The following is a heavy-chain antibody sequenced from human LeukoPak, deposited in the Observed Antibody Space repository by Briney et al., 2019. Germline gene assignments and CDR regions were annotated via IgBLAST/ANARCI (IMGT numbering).Heavy chain of an antibody. CDR3: AKQKDPTAYCSGGTCEGYFDY. V-gene: IGHV3-23*01. D-gene: IGHD2-15*01. Sequence: GGSLRLSCAASGFTFSSYVMSWVRQAPGKGLEWVSVISDSGGNTYYADSVKGRFTISRDNSKNTLYLQMNSLRAKDTAVYYCAKQKDPTAYCSGGTCEGYFDYWGQGSLVTVSS. J-gene: IGHJ4*02. CDR1: GFTFSSYV. CDR2: ISDSGGNT.